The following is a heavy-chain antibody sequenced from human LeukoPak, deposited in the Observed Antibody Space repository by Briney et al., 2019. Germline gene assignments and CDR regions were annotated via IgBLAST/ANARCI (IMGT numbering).Heavy chain of an antibody. CDR2: ILPIFGTV. CDR1: VGTFSSYA. CDR3: ERGRGLAARLNWLDR. D-gene: IGHD6-6*01. Sequence: VNVCCNASVGTFSSYAISWVRQAPGQGLEWMGGILPIFGTVSYEQRFQGRVTFTTDESTSTGYMELSSLRSEDTAVYYCERGRGLAARLNWLDRWGQGTLVTVSS. J-gene: IGHJ5*02. V-gene: IGHV1-69*05.